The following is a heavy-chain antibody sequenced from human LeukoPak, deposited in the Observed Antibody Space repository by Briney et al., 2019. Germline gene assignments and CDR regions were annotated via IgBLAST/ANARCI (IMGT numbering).Heavy chain of an antibody. J-gene: IGHJ3*02. CDR2: IRYDGTNK. Sequence: GGSLRLSCAASGFTFSTYAMHWVRQAPGKGLEWVAFIRYDGTNKYYADSVKGRFTISRDISKNTLYLQMNSLRAEDTAVYYCAKKGSGSRDYDAFDIWGQGTMVTVSS. CDR3: AKKGSGSRDYDAFDI. CDR1: GFTFSTYA. V-gene: IGHV3-30*02. D-gene: IGHD2-15*01.